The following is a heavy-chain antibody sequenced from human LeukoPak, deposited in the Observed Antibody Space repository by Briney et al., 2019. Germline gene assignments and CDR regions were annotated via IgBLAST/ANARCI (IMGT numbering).Heavy chain of an antibody. CDR3: AREGIAAGFDP. J-gene: IGHJ5*02. CDR2: ISRSGSTI. V-gene: IGHV3-48*03. Sequence: GXXRLSCAASGFTFSSYEMNWVRQAPGKGLEWVSYISRSGSTIYYADSVKGRFTISRDNAKNSLYLQMNSLRAEDTAVYYCAREGIAAGFDPWGQGTLVTVSS. CDR1: GFTFSSYE. D-gene: IGHD6-13*01.